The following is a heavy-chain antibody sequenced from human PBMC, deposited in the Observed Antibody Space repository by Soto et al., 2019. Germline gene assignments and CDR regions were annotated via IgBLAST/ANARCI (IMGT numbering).Heavy chain of an antibody. V-gene: IGHV1-46*01. Sequence: QVQLVQSGTEVKKPGASVKVSCRASGYTFLDFYIHWVRQAPGQGLEWMGFINPSGGGTTYAQKFQGRLTMTRDTSTSTVYMELISLRSEDTASYYWSRDKPFSAGYWGQGTLVT. CDR1: GYTFLDFY. CDR3: SRDKPFSAGY. J-gene: IGHJ4*02. D-gene: IGHD3-3*02. CDR2: INPSGGGT.